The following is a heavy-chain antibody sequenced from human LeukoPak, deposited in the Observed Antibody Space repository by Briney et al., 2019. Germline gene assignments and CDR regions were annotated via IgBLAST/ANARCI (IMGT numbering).Heavy chain of an antibody. J-gene: IGHJ5*02. CDR3: ARSAGGWYRNNWFDP. D-gene: IGHD6-19*01. Sequence: PGGSLRLSCAASGFTFSSYAMHWVRQAPGEGLEYVSAISSNGGSTYYANSVKGRLTISRDNPKNTLYLQMGSLRAEDMAVYYCARSAGGWYRNNWFDPWGQGTLVTVSS. CDR2: ISSNGGST. CDR1: GFTFSSYA. V-gene: IGHV3-64*01.